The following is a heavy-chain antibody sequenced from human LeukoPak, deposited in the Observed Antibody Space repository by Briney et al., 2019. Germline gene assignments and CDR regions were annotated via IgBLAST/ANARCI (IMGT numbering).Heavy chain of an antibody. V-gene: IGHV3-23*01. Sequence: SGGSLRLSCAASGFTFSSYAMSWVRQAPGKGLEWVSAISGSGGSTYYADSVKGRFTTSRDNSKNTLYLQMNSLRAEDTAVYYCAKFRGGNSEGFDYWGQGTLVTVSS. CDR3: AKFRGGNSEGFDY. J-gene: IGHJ4*02. CDR1: GFTFSSYA. CDR2: ISGSGGST. D-gene: IGHD4-23*01.